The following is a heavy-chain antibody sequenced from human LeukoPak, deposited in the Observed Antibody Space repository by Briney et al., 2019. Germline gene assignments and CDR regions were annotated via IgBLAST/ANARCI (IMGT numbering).Heavy chain of an antibody. D-gene: IGHD6-19*01. CDR2: IYTSGST. CDR1: GGSISSGSYY. Sequence: PSQTLSLTCTVSGGSISSGSYYWSWIRQPAGKGLEWIGRIYTSGSTNYNPSLKSRVTISVDTSKNQFSLKLSSVTAADTAVYYCAGVQPTSQYSSGSGFDYWGQGTLVTVSS. J-gene: IGHJ4*02. CDR3: AGVQPTSQYSSGSGFDY. V-gene: IGHV4-61*02.